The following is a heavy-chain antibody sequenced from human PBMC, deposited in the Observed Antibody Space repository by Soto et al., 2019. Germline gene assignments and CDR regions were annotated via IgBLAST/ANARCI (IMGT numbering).Heavy chain of an antibody. CDR2: IKRKIDGETT. D-gene: IGHD3-10*01. CDR3: VTDRGGGMDV. J-gene: IGHJ6*01. V-gene: IGHV3-15*01. CDR1: GFTFSDAW. Sequence: EVQLVESGGGMVMPGGSLRLSCAASGFTFSDAWMTWIRQAPGKGLQCVGRIKRKIDGETTDYAAPVKGRFTISRDDSKTALYLQMSSLKVEDTAMYYCVTDRGGGMDVWGQGTTVTVSS.